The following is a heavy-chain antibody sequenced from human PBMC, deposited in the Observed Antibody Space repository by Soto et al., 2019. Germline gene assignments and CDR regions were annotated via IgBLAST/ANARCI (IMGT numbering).Heavy chain of an antibody. V-gene: IGHV4-59*01. J-gene: IGHJ1*01. CDR1: GDSISSYY. CDR2: IYYSGST. Sequence: QVQLQESDPGLVKPSETLSLTCTVSGDSISSYYWSWIRQPPGKGLENIGYIYYSGSTNYNPSLKSRATISIDTSKNQFSLKLSSVTAADTAVYYCARGRGPFQHWGQGTLVTVSS. CDR3: ARGRGPFQH. D-gene: IGHD3-10*01.